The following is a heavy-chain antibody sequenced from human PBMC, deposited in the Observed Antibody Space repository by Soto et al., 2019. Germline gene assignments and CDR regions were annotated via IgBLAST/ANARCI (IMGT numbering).Heavy chain of an antibody. CDR2: TYYRSKWYS. V-gene: IGHV6-1*01. CDR1: GDSVSSNSAA. Sequence: TLSLTCAISGDSVSSNSAAWNWIRQSPSRGLEWLGRTYYRSKWYSDYSLSVKSRITINPDTSKDQFSLQLNSVTPEDTALYYCARAKEYTRSSGMDVWGQGTTVTVSS. CDR3: ARAKEYTRSSGMDV. D-gene: IGHD6-6*01. J-gene: IGHJ6*02.